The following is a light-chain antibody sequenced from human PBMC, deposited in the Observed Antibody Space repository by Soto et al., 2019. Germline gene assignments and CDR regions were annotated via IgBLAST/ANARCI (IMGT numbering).Light chain of an antibody. CDR3: AAWDDSLNVVV. V-gene: IGLV1-44*01. J-gene: IGLJ2*01. CDR2: SDN. Sequence: QSVLSQPPSASGTPGQRVTISCSGSSSNVGSNTVSWYQRLPGTAPNLLIYSDNQRPSGVPDRFSGSKSGTSASLALSGLQSEDEADYYCAAWDDSLNVVVFGGGTKLTVL. CDR1: SSNVGSNT.